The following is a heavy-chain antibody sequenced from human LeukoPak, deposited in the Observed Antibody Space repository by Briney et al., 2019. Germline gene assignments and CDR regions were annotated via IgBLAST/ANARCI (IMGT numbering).Heavy chain of an antibody. CDR3: ARGFSSGARYYYGMDV. J-gene: IGHJ6*02. V-gene: IGHV1-2*02. Sequence: ASVKVSCKASGYTFTGYYMHWVRQAPGQGLEWMGWINPNSGGTNYAQKFQGRVTMTRDTSISTAYMELSRLRSDDTAVYYCARGFSSGARYYYGMDVWGQGTTVTVSS. CDR2: INPNSGGT. D-gene: IGHD6-19*01. CDR1: GYTFTGYY.